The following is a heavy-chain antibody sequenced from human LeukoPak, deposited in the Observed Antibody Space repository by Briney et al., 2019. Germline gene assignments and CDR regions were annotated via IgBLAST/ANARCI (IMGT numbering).Heavy chain of an antibody. D-gene: IGHD1-26*01. CDR2: IITLNGDT. CDR1: GYPFTDFP. V-gene: IGHV1-18*01. CDR3: ARGPPGNQRFYDS. J-gene: IGHJ5*01. Sequence: ASVKVSCKASGYPFTDFPISWARLAPGQGFEWMGWIITLNGDTNYAQKFHGRVTMTRNTSPNTVDMELKNLTSDDTAVYYCARGPPGNQRFYDSWGQGTLVTVSS.